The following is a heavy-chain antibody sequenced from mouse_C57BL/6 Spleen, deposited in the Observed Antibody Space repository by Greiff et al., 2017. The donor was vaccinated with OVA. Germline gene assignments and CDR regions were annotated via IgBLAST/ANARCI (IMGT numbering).Heavy chain of an antibody. J-gene: IGHJ4*01. V-gene: IGHV1-59*01. CDR2: IDPSDSYT. CDR1: GYTFTSYW. CDR3: ARPSYYYGSSYYAMDY. D-gene: IGHD1-1*01. Sequence: VQLQQPGAELVRPGTSVKLSCKASGYTFTSYWMHWVKQRPGQGLEWIGVIDPSDSYTNYNQKFKGKATLTVDTSSSTAYMQLSSLTSEDSAVYYCARPSYYYGSSYYAMDYWGQGTSVTVSS.